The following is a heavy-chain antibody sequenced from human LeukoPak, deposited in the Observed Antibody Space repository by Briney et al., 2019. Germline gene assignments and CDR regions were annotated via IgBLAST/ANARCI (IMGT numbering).Heavy chain of an antibody. V-gene: IGHV1-8*01. CDR1: GFGFTTYD. CDR2: INPNSKNA. CDR3: ARGRGYTPAASPFDY. J-gene: IGHJ4*02. D-gene: IGHD5-24*01. Sequence: AASVKVSCKASGFGFTTYDINWVRQAAGQGLERMGWINPNSKNAGFAQKFQGRVTLTTNTSINTAYMELTNLTSDDTAVYYCARGRGYTPAASPFDYWGQGSLVTVSS.